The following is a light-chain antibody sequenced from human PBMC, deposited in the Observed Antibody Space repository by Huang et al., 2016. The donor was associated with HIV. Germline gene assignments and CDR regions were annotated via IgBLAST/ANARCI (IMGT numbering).Light chain of an antibody. CDR3: QQYGDSPRT. CDR1: QNIRNNY. J-gene: IGKJ2*01. V-gene: IGKV3-20*01. Sequence: EIVLTQSPGTLSLSPGERATLSCRASQNIRNNYLAWYQQQPGQAPRLLIFGACNRASGTPDRFSGSESGTDFTLAIGGLEPEDFATYYCQQYGDSPRTFGQGTKLEIK. CDR2: GAC.